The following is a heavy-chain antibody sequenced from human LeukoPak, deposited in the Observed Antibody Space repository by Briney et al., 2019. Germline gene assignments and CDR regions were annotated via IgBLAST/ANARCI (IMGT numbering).Heavy chain of an antibody. CDR1: GGSISSSSYY. CDR2: IYYSGST. D-gene: IGHD3-22*01. V-gene: IGHV4-39*07. Sequence: PSETLSLTCTVSGGSISSSSYYWGWIRQPPGKRLEWIGSIYYSGSTYYNPSLKSRVTISVDTSKNQFSLKLSSVTAADTAVYYCARGGNDSSGQPFDYWGQGTLVTVSS. CDR3: ARGGNDSSGQPFDY. J-gene: IGHJ4*02.